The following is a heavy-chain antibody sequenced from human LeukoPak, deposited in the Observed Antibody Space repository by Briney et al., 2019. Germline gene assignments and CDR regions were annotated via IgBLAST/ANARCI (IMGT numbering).Heavy chain of an antibody. CDR3: ARATDFWSGSKNYYYYYYMDV. J-gene: IGHJ6*03. CDR1: GFTFSSYA. V-gene: IGHV3-23*01. CDR2: ISGSGGST. D-gene: IGHD3-3*01. Sequence: PGGSQRLSCAASGFTFSSYAMSWVRQAPGKGLEWVSAISGSGGSTYYADSVKGRFTISRDNSKNTLYLQMNSLRAEDTAVYYCARATDFWSGSKNYYYYYYMDVWGKGTTVTVSS.